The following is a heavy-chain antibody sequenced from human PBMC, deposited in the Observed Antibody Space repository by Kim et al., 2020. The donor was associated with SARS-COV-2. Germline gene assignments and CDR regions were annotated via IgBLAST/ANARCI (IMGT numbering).Heavy chain of an antibody. J-gene: IGHJ4*02. V-gene: IGHV3-7*01. CDR3: ATEAWWASDR. CDR1: GPIFSSNW. D-gene: IGHD2-15*01. CDR2: IGRDGSER. Sequence: GGSLRLSCTDSGPIFSSNWMAWVRQAPGKGLEWVTKIGRDGSERFYIDSVKGRFTISRDNARNSLYLEMNNLRDDDTAIYYCATEAWWASDRWGQGTLVTVSS.